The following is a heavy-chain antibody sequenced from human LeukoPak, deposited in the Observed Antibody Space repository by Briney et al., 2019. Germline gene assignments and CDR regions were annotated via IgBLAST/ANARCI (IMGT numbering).Heavy chain of an antibody. CDR1: GYTLTELS. CDR3: AREGAHYYDSSGYRPPDAFDI. CDR2: FDPEDGET. V-gene: IGHV1-24*01. D-gene: IGHD3-22*01. J-gene: IGHJ3*02. Sequence: GASVKVSCKVSGYTLTELSMHWVRQAPGKGLEWMGGFDPEDGETIYAQKFQGRVTMTEDTSTDTAYMELSSLRSEDTAVYYCAREGAHYYDSSGYRPPDAFDIWGQGTMVTVSS.